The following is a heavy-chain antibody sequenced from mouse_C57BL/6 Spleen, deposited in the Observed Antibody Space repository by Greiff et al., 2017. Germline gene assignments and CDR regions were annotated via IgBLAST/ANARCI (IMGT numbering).Heavy chain of an antibody. D-gene: IGHD1-1*01. CDR1: GYTFTSYW. V-gene: IGHV1-53*01. Sequence: QVQLQQPGTELVKPGASVKLSCKASGYTFTSYWMHWVKQRPGQGLEWIGNINPSNGGTQCNEKFKSQATLTVDKSSSTAYMQLSSLTSEDSAVYYCARDYGGSFRDFDVWGTGTTVTVSS. CDR2: INPSNGGT. J-gene: IGHJ1*03. CDR3: ARDYGGSFRDFDV.